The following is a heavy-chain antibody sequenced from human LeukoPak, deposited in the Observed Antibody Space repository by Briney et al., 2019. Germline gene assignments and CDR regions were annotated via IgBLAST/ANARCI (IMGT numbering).Heavy chain of an antibody. CDR1: GFTFSSYW. V-gene: IGHV3-48*04. Sequence: HTGGSLRLSCAASGFTFSSYWMNWVRQAPGKGLEWVSYISSSGSTIYYADSVKGRFTISRDNAKNSLYLQMNSLRAEDTAVYYCARAHYYDSSGYYYYYYMDVWGKGTTVTISS. CDR2: ISSSGSTI. D-gene: IGHD3-22*01. J-gene: IGHJ6*03. CDR3: ARAHYYDSSGYYYYYYMDV.